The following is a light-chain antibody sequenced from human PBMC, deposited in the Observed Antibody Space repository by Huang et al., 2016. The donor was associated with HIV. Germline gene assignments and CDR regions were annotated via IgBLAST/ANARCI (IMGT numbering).Light chain of an antibody. Sequence: DIQMTQSPSSLSASVGDRVTITCRASQGIKNYVAWFQQKPGQAPKSLIHRVSNLHSGVPSRFSGSGSGIHFTLTINSLQPEDFAFYYCQQYYTYPYTFGQATKLEIK. J-gene: IGKJ2*01. CDR2: RVS. CDR3: QQYYTYPYT. V-gene: IGKV1-16*01. CDR1: QGIKNY.